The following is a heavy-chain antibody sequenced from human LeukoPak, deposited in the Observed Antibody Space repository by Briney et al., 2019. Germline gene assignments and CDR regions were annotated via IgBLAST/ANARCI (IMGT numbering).Heavy chain of an antibody. D-gene: IGHD4-23*01. CDR2: ISSSGSTI. CDR1: GFTFSSYE. V-gene: IGHV3-48*03. J-gene: IGHJ4*02. CDR3: ARGDDYGGKPFDY. Sequence: GGSLRLSCAASGFTFSSYEMNWVRQAPGKGLEWVSYISSSGSTIYYADSAKGRFTISRDNAKNSLYLQMNSLRAEDTAVYYCARGDDYGGKPFDYWGQGTQVTVSS.